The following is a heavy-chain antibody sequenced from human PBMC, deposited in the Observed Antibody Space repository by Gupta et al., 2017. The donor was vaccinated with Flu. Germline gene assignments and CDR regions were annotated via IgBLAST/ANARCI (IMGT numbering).Heavy chain of an antibody. CDR1: GGSVSSSSSY. CDR3: ARHVSGSDYYDSSGPTDY. Sequence: HLQLQESGPGLVKPSENMSITCTVSGGSVSSSSSYWGWVRQPPGKGLEWIGSIYHRGSHYYNPSLNSRVTISVDTSKNCFSLRLTSGTATDTALYYCARHVSGSDYYDSSGPTDYWGQGIRVTVSA. V-gene: IGHV4-39*01. CDR2: IYHRGSH. D-gene: IGHD3-22*01. J-gene: IGHJ4*02.